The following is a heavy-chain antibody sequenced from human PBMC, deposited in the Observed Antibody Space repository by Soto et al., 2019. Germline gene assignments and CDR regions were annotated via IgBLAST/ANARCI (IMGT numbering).Heavy chain of an antibody. Sequence: GGSLRLSCAASGFTFSSYSMNWVRQAPGKGLEWVSSISSSSSYIYYADSVKGRFTISRDNAKNSLYLQMNSLRAEDTAVYYCALDDPTVAGTLILQHWGQGTLDTVSS. CDR1: GFTFSSYS. CDR3: ALDDPTVAGTLILQH. V-gene: IGHV3-21*01. CDR2: ISSSSSYI. D-gene: IGHD6-19*01. J-gene: IGHJ1*01.